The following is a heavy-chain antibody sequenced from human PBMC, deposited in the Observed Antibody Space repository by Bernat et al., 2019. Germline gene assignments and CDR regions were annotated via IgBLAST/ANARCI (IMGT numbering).Heavy chain of an antibody. D-gene: IGHD6-19*01. V-gene: IGHV3-20*04. J-gene: IGHJ4*02. CDR1: GFTFDDYG. CDR2: INWNGGST. Sequence: EVQLVESGGGVVRPGGSLRLSCAASGFTFDDYGMSWVRQAPGKGLEWVSGINWNGGSTGYADSVKGRFTISRDNAKNSLYLQMNSLRAEDTALYYCARDTQNPGYSSGWYPLFDYWGQGTLVTVSS. CDR3: ARDTQNPGYSSGWYPLFDY.